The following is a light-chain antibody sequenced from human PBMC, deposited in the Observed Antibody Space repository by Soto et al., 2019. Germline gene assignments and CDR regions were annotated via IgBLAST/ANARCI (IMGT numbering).Light chain of an antibody. CDR1: SSDVGNFNL. J-gene: IGLJ1*01. V-gene: IGLV2-23*02. CDR3: CSYGGSGAYV. CDR2: EVT. Sequence: QSVLTQPASVSGSPGQSITISCTGTSSDVGNFNLVSWYQQHPDKAPKLMIFEVTKRPAGVSNRFSASKSGNTASLTISGLQAEDEAAYYCCSYGGSGAYVFGTGTKLTVL.